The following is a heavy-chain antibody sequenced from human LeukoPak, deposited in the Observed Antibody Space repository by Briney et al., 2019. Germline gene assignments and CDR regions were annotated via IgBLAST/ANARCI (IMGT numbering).Heavy chain of an antibody. Sequence: PSQTLSLTCTVSXGXXSXXXXXXRXXXXXPXXGXEXXXNXYYSGSXDYNPSLKSRITISVDTSKKQFSLKLSSVTAADTAVYFCARGVFGGVDTTMVDAFDIWGQGATVTVSS. CDR3: ARGVFGGVDTTMVDAFDI. CDR1: XGXXSXXXXX. D-gene: IGHD5-18*01. V-gene: IGHV4-30-4*01. CDR2: XYYSGSX. J-gene: IGHJ3*02.